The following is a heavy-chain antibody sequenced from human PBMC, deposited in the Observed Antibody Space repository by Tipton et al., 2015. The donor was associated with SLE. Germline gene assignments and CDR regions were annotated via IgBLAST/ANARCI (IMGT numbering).Heavy chain of an antibody. V-gene: IGHV3-48*03. CDR2: ISDSGGTI. CDR1: GFTFSSYE. Sequence: SLRLSCAASGFTFSSYEMNWVRQAPGKGLEWLSYISDSGGTIHYADSVKGRFTISRDNSKNTLYLQMNSLRPEDTAVYYCAKRQVGATPRAGFDVWGQGTMVTVSS. CDR3: AKRQVGATPRAGFDV. J-gene: IGHJ3*01. D-gene: IGHD1-26*01.